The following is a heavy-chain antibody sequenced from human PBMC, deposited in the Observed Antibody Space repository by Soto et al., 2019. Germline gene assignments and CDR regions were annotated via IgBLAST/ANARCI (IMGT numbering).Heavy chain of an antibody. CDR2: INVHTGET. CDR1: AYNLAGDG. D-gene: IGHD4-4*01. V-gene: IGHV1-18*01. Sequence: QVQVVQSGAEVKKPGASVTVSCKPSAYNLAGDGFTWVRQAPGQGLEWMGWINVHTGETHYAQKFQDRVIMTTDTITRTVCREMMNLRSDDTVVYYCARRGNPLMDFWGQGTMVTVSS. CDR3: ARRGNPLMDF. J-gene: IGHJ6*02.